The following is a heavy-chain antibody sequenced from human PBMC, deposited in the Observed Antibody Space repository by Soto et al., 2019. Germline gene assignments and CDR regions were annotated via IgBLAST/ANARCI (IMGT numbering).Heavy chain of an antibody. CDR3: VRTSLVVAVATREDF. CDR1: GFTFSNYW. V-gene: IGHV3-74*01. J-gene: IGHJ4*02. D-gene: IGHD2-15*01. Sequence: GGSLRLSCAASGFTFSNYWMHWVRQAPGKGLVWVSRIDSDGSRITYADFVKGRFTISRDNAKNTVYLHMNSLTAEDTAVYYCVRTSLVVAVATREDFWGQGTLVPVSS. CDR2: IDSDGSRI.